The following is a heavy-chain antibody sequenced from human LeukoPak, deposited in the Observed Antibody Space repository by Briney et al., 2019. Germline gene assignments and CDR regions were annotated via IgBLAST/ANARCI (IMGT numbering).Heavy chain of an antibody. CDR2: ISSSTNTT. J-gene: IGHJ4*02. CDR3: AGDSNYGRGIDY. D-gene: IGHD4-11*01. Sequence: GGSLRLSCAASGFMFSTYSMNWVRQAPGKGLEWVSYISSSTNTTYYADSVKGRFTISRDNAKNSLYLQINSLRVEDTAVYYCAGDSNYGRGIDYWGQGTLVTVSS. CDR1: GFMFSTYS. V-gene: IGHV3-48*01.